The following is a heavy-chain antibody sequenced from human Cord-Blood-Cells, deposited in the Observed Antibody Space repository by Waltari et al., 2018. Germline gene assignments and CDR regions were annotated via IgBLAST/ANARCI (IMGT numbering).Heavy chain of an antibody. Sequence: QVQLVQSGAEANKPGPPARVSCKASGYTFTSYDIHWGRQATGQGLEWMGWMNPNSGNTGYAQKFQGRVTITRNTSISTAYMELSSLRSEDTAVYYCARGRQSGNWFDPWGQGTLVTVSS. CDR3: ARGRQSGNWFDP. CDR1: GYTFTSYD. D-gene: IGHD6-25*01. J-gene: IGHJ5*02. V-gene: IGHV1-8*03. CDR2: MNPNSGNT.